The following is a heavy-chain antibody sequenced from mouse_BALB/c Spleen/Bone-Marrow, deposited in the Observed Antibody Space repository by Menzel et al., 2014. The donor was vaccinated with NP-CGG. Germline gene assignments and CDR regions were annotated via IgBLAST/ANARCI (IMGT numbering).Heavy chain of an antibody. D-gene: IGHD2-1*01. V-gene: IGHV5-6-3*01. CDR3: VRGNYGNYVDYFDF. CDR1: GYTFTSYG. CDR2: INSNGGST. Sequence: EVKVEESGGGLVQPGGSLKLSCAASGYTFTSYGMSWVRQTPDKRLELVATINSNGGSTYYQHSVKGRFTISRDTAKNPLYMQMSSLKSEETAMYYCVRGNYGNYVDYFDFWGQGTTLTVSS. J-gene: IGHJ2*01.